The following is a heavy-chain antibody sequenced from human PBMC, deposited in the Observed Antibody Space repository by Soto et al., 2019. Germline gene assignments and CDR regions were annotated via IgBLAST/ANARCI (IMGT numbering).Heavy chain of an antibody. CDR3: AKERSSGWYVFDY. J-gene: IGHJ4*02. CDR2: ISYDGSNK. CDR1: EFTFSNYG. Sequence: PGGSLRLSCAASEFTFSNYGMHWVRQAPGKGLEWVAVISYDGSNKYYGDSVKGRFTISRDNSKNTLYLEMNSLRAEDTAVYYCAKERSSGWYVFDYWGQGTLVTVSS. D-gene: IGHD6-19*01. V-gene: IGHV3-30*18.